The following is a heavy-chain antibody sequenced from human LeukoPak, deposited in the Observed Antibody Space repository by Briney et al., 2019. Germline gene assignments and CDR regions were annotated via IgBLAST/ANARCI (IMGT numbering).Heavy chain of an antibody. CDR1: GGSISSYY. D-gene: IGHD1-26*01. V-gene: IGHV4-59*01. CDR2: TYYSGST. J-gene: IGHJ4*02. CDR3: ARDFAGATYFDY. Sequence: PSETLSLTCTVSGGSISSYYWSWIRQPPGKGLEWIGYTYYSGSTNYNPSLKSRVTISVDTSKNQFSLKLSSVTAADTAVYYCARDFAGATYFDYWGQGTLVTVSS.